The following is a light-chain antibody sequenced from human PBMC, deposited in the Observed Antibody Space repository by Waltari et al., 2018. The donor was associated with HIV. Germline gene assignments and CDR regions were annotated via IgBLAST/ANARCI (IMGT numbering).Light chain of an antibody. CDR2: LGS. CDR3: MQALESPLT. CDR1: QSLLKSNGNMY. Sequence: DIVMAQSPLSLSVTPGETASISCRSRQSLLKSNGNMYLDSYLQKPGQSPQLLIYLGSNRSSGGPDRCSGSGSATDFTLKISRVEAEDAGIYYCMQALESPLTFGGGTRVEIK. V-gene: IGKV2-28*01. J-gene: IGKJ4*01.